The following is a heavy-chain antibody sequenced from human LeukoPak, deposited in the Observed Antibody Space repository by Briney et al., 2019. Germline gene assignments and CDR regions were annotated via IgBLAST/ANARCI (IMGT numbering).Heavy chain of an antibody. J-gene: IGHJ5*02. CDR2: INHSGST. CDR1: GGPFSGYY. V-gene: IGHV4-34*01. Sequence: SETLSLTCAVYGGPFSGYYWSWIRQPPGKGLEWIGEINHSGSTNYNPSLKSRVTISVDTSKNQFSLKLSSVTAADTAVYYCARAQGSGWHRFHWFDPWGQGTLVTVSS. D-gene: IGHD6-19*01. CDR3: ARAQGSGWHRFHWFDP.